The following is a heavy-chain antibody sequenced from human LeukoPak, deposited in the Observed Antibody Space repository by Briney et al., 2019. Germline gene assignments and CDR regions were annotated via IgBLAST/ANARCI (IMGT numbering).Heavy chain of an antibody. V-gene: IGHV3-23*01. CDR3: AKSPYFYNSGRSVDV. Sequence: GGSLRLSCLPSGFTFSNYAMTWVRQAPGKGLEWVSSISGSGGTSYYADSVKGRFTISRDSAKNMLFLQMNRLRAEDTAVYFCAKSPYFYNSGRSVDVWGKGTTVTVSS. J-gene: IGHJ6*04. CDR2: ISGSGGTS. CDR1: GFTFSNYA. D-gene: IGHD3-10*01.